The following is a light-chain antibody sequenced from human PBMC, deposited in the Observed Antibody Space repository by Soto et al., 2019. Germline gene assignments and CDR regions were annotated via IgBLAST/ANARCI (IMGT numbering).Light chain of an antibody. Sequence: EIGMTKSPATLAVSPGERATLSCSASQSVSSNLAWYQQKPCQAPRLLIYGASTRATGIPARFSGSGSGTEFTLTISSLQSEDFAVYYRRQYDNWPRPFGQGTKVEIQ. CDR2: GAS. CDR1: QSVSSN. V-gene: IGKV3-15*01. J-gene: IGKJ1*01. CDR3: RQYDNWPRP.